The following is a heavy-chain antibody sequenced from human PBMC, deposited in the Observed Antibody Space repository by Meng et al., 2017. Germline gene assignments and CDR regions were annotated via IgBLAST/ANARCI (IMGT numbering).Heavy chain of an antibody. CDR1: GGTCSSYA. J-gene: IGHJ4*02. D-gene: IGHD5-18*01. CDR3: AREGYSYGYFN. CDR2: IIPIFGTA. Sequence: QGQLVHLGAEVKKPGSWVKVSCKASGGTCSSYAISLVRQAPGQGLEWMGGIIPIFGTANYAQKFQGRVTITADESTSTAYMELSSLRSEDTAVYYCAREGYSYGYFNWGQGTLVTVSS. V-gene: IGHV1-69*01.